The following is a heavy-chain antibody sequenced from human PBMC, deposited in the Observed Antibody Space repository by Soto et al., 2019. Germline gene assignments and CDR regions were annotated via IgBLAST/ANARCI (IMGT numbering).Heavy chain of an antibody. Sequence: PGGSLRLSCAASGFSVGGNYMSWVRQAPGKGLELVSLIYSGGNPFYADSMKGRFTLSRDNSNNMLYLQMDSLRAEDTAVYYCASARSGYSYDIDYWGQGTLVTVSS. V-gene: IGHV3-53*01. J-gene: IGHJ4*02. D-gene: IGHD5-18*01. CDR1: GFSVGGNY. CDR2: IYSGGNP. CDR3: ASARSGYSYDIDY.